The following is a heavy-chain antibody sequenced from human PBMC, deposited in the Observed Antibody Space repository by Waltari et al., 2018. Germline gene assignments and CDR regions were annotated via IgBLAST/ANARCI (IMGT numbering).Heavy chain of an antibody. J-gene: IGHJ5*02. Sequence: QVQLQESGPGLVKPSETLSLTCTVSGASIISHYWSWIRQPAGKGLEWIGRIYISGSTNYNPSLQSRVTMSVDTSKNQFSLKLSSVTAADTAVYYCARNWYSSGWYWFDPWGQGTVVTVSS. CDR2: IYISGST. V-gene: IGHV4-4*07. D-gene: IGHD6-19*01. CDR1: GASIISHY. CDR3: ARNWYSSGWYWFDP.